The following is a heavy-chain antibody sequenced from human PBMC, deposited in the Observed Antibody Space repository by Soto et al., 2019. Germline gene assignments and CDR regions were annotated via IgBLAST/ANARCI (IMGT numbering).Heavy chain of an antibody. CDR3: ARGSVTMIVVVTPYYYGMDV. D-gene: IGHD3-22*01. CDR2: INHSGST. J-gene: IGHJ6*02. CDR1: GWSFSGYY. Sequence: PSETLSLTCAFYGWSFSGYYWSWIRQPPGKGLEWIGEINHSGSTNYNPSLKSRVTISVDTSKNQFSLKLSSVTAADTAVYYCARGSVTMIVVVTPYYYGMDVWGQGTTVTVSS. V-gene: IGHV4-34*01.